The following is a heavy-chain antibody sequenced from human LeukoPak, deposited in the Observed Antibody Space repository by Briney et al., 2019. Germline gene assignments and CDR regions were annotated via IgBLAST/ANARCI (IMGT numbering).Heavy chain of an antibody. D-gene: IGHD2-21*02. CDR2: ISGSGGST. CDR1: GFTFSNSA. CDR3: AKSLGIVVVTANFDY. V-gene: IGHV3-23*01. J-gene: IGHJ4*02. Sequence: GGSLRLSCAASGFTFSNSAMSWVRQAPGKGLECVSGISGSGGSTYYADSVKGRFTISRDNSKNTLYLQMSSLRAEDTAVYYCAKSLGIVVVTANFDYWGQGTLVSVSS.